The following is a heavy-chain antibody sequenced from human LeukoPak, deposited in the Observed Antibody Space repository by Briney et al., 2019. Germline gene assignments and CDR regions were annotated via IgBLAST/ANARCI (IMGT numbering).Heavy chain of an antibody. Sequence: PGGSLRLSCAASGFTFNTYWMIWVRQAPGKGLEWVANIDQSGSTKYYVDSLKGRFTISRDNAKNSLYLQMNSLRAEATAVYYCVRDKGGRSGAIYYDAFDVWGQGTMVTVSS. J-gene: IGHJ3*01. V-gene: IGHV3-7*01. CDR2: IDQSGSTK. CDR1: GFTFNTYW. CDR3: VRDKGGRSGAIYYDAFDV. D-gene: IGHD1-26*01.